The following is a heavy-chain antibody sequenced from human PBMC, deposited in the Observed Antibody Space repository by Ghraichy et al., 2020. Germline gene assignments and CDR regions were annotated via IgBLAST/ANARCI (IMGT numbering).Heavy chain of an antibody. CDR2: MNPGNSEA. CDR1: GYIFSDYW. Sequence: GESLNISCKVSGYIFSDYWIGWVRQMPGKGLDWVAFMNPGNSEARYSPSIQGQVTVSADKSTNTAYLHLSDLKASDTAIYYCARHLHPNWDFLGINFDLWGQGTLLTVSS. J-gene: IGHJ4*02. CDR3: ARHLHPNWDFLGINFDL. D-gene: IGHD7-27*01. V-gene: IGHV5-51*01.